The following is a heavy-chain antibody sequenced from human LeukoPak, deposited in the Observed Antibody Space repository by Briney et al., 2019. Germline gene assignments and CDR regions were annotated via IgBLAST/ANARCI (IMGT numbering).Heavy chain of an antibody. V-gene: IGHV1-3*01. CDR2: INAGNGNT. CDR1: GYTFTGHY. J-gene: IGHJ4*02. Sequence: GASVKVSCKASGYTFTGHYMHWVRQAPGQGLEWMGWINAGNGNTKYSQKFQGRVTITRDTSASTAYMELSSLRSEDTAVYYCARELGKTWWGAARPFDFWGQGTLVTVSS. D-gene: IGHD6-6*01. CDR3: ARELGKTWWGAARPFDF.